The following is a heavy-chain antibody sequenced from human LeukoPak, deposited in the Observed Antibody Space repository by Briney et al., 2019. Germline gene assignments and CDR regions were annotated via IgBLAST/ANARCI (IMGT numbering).Heavy chain of an antibody. D-gene: IGHD3-22*01. V-gene: IGHV6-1*01. J-gene: IGHJ3*02. CDR2: TYYRSKWYY. CDR3: ARFYYDTSGHGAFDI. CDR1: GDSVSSNSAA. Sequence: SQTLSLTCAISGDSVSSNSAAWNWIRQSPSKGLEWLGRTYYRSKWYYDYAVSVKSRITINPETSKNQFSLQLNSVSPEDTAVYYCARFYYDTSGHGAFDIWGQGTMVTVSS.